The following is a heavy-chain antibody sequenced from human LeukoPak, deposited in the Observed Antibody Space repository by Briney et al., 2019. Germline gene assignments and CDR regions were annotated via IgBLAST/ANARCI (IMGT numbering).Heavy chain of an antibody. J-gene: IGHJ4*02. CDR3: ARWVAATPYYFDY. D-gene: IGHD2-15*01. CDR2: IIPILGIA. CDR1: GGTFSSYA. V-gene: IGHV1-69*04. Sequence: ASVKVSCKASGGTFSSYAISWVRQAPGQGLEWMGRIIPILGIANYAQKFQDRVTITADKSTSTAYMELSSLRSEDTAVYYCARWVAATPYYFDYWGQGTLVTVSS.